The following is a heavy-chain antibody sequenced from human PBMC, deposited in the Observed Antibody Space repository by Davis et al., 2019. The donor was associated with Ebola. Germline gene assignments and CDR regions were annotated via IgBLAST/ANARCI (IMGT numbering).Heavy chain of an antibody. Sequence: PGGSLRLSCAASGFTFSGSAMHWVRQASGKGLEWVGRIRSKANSYATAYAASVKGRLTISRDDSKNTAYPQMNSLKTEDTDVYYCTTDAEYYDYVWGSYRPKYFDYWGQGTLVTVSS. D-gene: IGHD3-16*02. V-gene: IGHV3-73*01. CDR3: TTDAEYYDYVWGSYRPKYFDY. CDR1: GFTFSGSA. CDR2: IRSKANSYAT. J-gene: IGHJ4*02.